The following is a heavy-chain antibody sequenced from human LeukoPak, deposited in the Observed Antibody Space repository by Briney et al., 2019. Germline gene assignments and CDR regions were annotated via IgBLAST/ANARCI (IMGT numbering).Heavy chain of an antibody. V-gene: IGHV3-66*01. CDR1: GFTVSSNY. CDR3: ARDEGAPAFDI. D-gene: IGHD4/OR15-4a*01. J-gene: IGHJ3*02. Sequence: GGSLRLSCAASGFTVSSNYMSWVRQAPGKGLEWVSVIYSGGSTYYADSVKGRFTISRDNAKNSLYLQMNSLRAEDTAVYYCARDEGAPAFDIWGQGTMVTVSS. CDR2: IYSGGST.